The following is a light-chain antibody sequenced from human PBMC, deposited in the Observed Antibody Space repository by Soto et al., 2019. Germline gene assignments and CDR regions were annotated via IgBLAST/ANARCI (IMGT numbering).Light chain of an antibody. CDR3: QQYNNYSPAT. CDR1: QSIGTW. Sequence: DIPMTQSPSTLAASIGDRVTITCRASQSIGTWLAWYQQKPGKAPKLLIYDASTLISGVPSRFSGGRSGTDFTLTISSLQPDDFATYYCQQYNNYSPATFGQGTKVEI. J-gene: IGKJ1*01. V-gene: IGKV1-5*01. CDR2: DAS.